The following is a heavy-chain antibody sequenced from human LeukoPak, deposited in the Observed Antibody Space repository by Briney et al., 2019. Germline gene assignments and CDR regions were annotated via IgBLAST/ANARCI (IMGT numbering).Heavy chain of an antibody. D-gene: IGHD3-22*01. CDR2: IIPIFGTA. J-gene: IGHJ5*02. Sequence: SVKVSCKASGGTFSSYAISWVRQAPGQGLEWMGGIIPIFGTANYAQKFQGRVTITADESTSTAYMELSSLRSEDTAVYYCARADYYDSSGYYYGWFDPWGQGTLVTVSS. CDR1: GGTFSSYA. V-gene: IGHV1-69*13. CDR3: ARADYYDSSGYYYGWFDP.